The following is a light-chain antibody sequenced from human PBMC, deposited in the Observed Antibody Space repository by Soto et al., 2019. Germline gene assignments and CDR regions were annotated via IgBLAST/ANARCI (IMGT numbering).Light chain of an antibody. V-gene: IGKV3-20*01. J-gene: IGKJ3*01. CDR3: HHYASSHST. Sequence: EIVLTQSPGTLSLSPGERATLSCRATQSVNSDYLSWYQQRPGQAPRLLMHGASTRATGIPDRFSGSGSGADFPLTINRLEPKDFEVYFCHHYASSHSTFAPGTKVDIK. CDR1: QSVNSDY. CDR2: GAS.